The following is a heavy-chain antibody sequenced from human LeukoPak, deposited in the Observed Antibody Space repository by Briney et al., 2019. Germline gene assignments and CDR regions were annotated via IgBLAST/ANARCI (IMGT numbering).Heavy chain of an antibody. V-gene: IGHV4-39*07. CDR2: VYYRGST. J-gene: IGHJ4*02. D-gene: IGHD5-12*01. CDR1: GGSVSRSTYF. Sequence: SETLSLTCTVSGGSVSRSTYFWGWIRQPPGMGLEWIGNVYYRGSTYYYPSLKSRVTISVDTSKNQFSLRLTSVTAADTAEYYCARGSGYDYFDYWGQGTLVTVSS. CDR3: ARGSGYDYFDY.